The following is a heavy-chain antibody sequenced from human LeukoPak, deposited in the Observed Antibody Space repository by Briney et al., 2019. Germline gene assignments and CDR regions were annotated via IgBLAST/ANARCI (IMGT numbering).Heavy chain of an antibody. CDR3: ARVSSSWYQDWYFDL. V-gene: IGHV4-4*07. Sequence: PSETLSLTCTVSGGSISGYYWSWIRQPAGKGLEWIGRIFTSERPNYNASLKSRVTMSVDTSKNQFSLKLSSVTAPDTAVYYCARVSSSWYQDWYFDLWGRGALVTVSS. CDR2: IFTSERP. CDR1: GGSISGYY. J-gene: IGHJ2*01. D-gene: IGHD6-13*01.